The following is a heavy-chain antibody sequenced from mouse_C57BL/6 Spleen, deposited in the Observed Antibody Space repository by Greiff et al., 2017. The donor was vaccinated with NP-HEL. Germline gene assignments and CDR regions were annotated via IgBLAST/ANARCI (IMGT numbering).Heavy chain of an antibody. CDR3: ARLGPPYYAMDY. Sequence: QVQLQQPGAELVKPGASVKLSCKASGYTFTSYWMQWVKQRPGQGLEWIGEIDPSDSYTNYNQKFKGKATLTVDTSSSTAYMQLSSLTSEDSAVYYCARLGPPYYAMDYWGQGTSVTVSS. D-gene: IGHD4-1*01. CDR2: IDPSDSYT. J-gene: IGHJ4*01. V-gene: IGHV1-50*01. CDR1: GYTFTSYW.